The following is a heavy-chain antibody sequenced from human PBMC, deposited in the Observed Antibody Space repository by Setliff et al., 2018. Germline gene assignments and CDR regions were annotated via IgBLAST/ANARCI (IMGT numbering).Heavy chain of an antibody. CDR1: GGTLSNYA. D-gene: IGHD3-10*01. CDR3: ARVGFRGVMSAYFDF. Sequence: SVKVSCKASGGTLSNYAISWVRQAPGQGLEWMGGIIPMFGPANYAQKFQGRVTITADKSTNTVNMELSSLRSEDTAVYYCARVGFRGVMSAYFDFWGQGTQVTVSS. V-gene: IGHV1-69*06. J-gene: IGHJ4*02. CDR2: IIPMFGPA.